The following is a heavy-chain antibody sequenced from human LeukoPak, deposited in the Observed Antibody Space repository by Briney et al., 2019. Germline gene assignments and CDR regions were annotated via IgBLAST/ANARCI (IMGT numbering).Heavy chain of an antibody. J-gene: IGHJ5*02. CDR2: IKQDGSEK. Sequence: SGGSLRLSCAASGFTFSSYWMSWVRQAPGKGLEWVANIKQDGSEKYYVDSVKGRFTISRDNAKNSLYLQVNSLRAEDTAVYYCARDMDYYASGTYYNSRWFDPWGQGTLVTVSS. CDR1: GFTFSSYW. D-gene: IGHD3-10*01. V-gene: IGHV3-7*01. CDR3: ARDMDYYASGTYYNSRWFDP.